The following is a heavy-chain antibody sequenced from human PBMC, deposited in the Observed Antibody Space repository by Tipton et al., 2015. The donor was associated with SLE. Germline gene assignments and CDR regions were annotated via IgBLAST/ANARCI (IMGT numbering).Heavy chain of an antibody. CDR1: GGSISSYY. D-gene: IGHD3-10*01. CDR2: IYYSGST. J-gene: IGHJ3*02. CDR3: ARPITMGGPNAFDI. Sequence: TLSLTCTVSGGSISSYYWSWIRQPPGKGLEWIGYIYYSGSTNYNPSLKSRVTISVDTSKNQFSPKLSSVTAADTAVYYCARPITMGGPNAFDIWGQGTMVTVSS. V-gene: IGHV4-59*08.